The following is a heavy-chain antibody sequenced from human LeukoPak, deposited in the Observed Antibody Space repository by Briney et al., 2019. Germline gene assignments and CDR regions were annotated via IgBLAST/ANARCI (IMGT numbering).Heavy chain of an antibody. D-gene: IGHD2-8*02. V-gene: IGHV3-23*01. CDR2: ISGSGGNT. CDR3: ARSLVPYYYGVDV. Sequence: PGGSLRLSCAASGFTFSSYAMSWVRQAPGKGLXXXXXISGSGGNTYYADSVKGQFTISRDNSKNTLYLQMNSLRAEDTAVYYCARSLVPYYYGVDVWGQGTTVTVSS. CDR1: GFTFSSYA. J-gene: IGHJ6*02.